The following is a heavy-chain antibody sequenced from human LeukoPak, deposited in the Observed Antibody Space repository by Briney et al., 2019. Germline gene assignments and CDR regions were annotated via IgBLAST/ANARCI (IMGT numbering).Heavy chain of an antibody. D-gene: IGHD3-22*01. CDR3: ARASKAGFYYDSSGYYPDYFQH. CDR1: GFTFSSYS. Sequence: GGSLRLSCAASGFTFSSYSMNWVRQAPGKGLEWVSSISSSSSYIYYADSVKGRFTISRDNAKNTLYLQMNSLRAEDTAVYYCARASKAGFYYDSSGYYPDYFQHWGQGTLVTVSS. V-gene: IGHV3-21*04. CDR2: ISSSSSYI. J-gene: IGHJ1*01.